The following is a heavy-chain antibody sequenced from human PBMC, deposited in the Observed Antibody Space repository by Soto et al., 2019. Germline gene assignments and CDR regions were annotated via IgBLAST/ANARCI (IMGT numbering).Heavy chain of an antibody. D-gene: IGHD2-2*01. CDR3: ATALGCRSTSCTLDY. Sequence: QVQLVQSGAEVKKPGSSVKVSCKASGGTFGSYAFSWVRQAPGQGLEWMGGINPVSGAAHYAQKFQGRVTITADESTSTAYMELSSLSSQDTAVYYCATALGCRSTSCTLDYWGQGTRVIVSS. CDR2: INPVSGAA. J-gene: IGHJ4*02. V-gene: IGHV1-69*01. CDR1: GGTFGSYA.